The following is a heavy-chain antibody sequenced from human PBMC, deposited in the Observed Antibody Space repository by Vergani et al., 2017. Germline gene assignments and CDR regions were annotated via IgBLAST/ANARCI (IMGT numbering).Heavy chain of an antibody. Sequence: QVQLQESGPGLVKPSQTLSLTCTVSGSSLNSHNYYWSWIRQPAGEGLEWIGRNHTSWSTNYNPSHKRRVTMSEETSKNQFSLNLTSVTAADTAVYFCARGSCLGGGCYKPLLDYWGQGVLVAVSS. V-gene: IGHV4-61*02. J-gene: IGHJ4*02. CDR3: ARGSCLGGGCYKPLLDY. CDR1: GSSLNSHNYY. CDR2: NHTSWST. D-gene: IGHD2-21*01.